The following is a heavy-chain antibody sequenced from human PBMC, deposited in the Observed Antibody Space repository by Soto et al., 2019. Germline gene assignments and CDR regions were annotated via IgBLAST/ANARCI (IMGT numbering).Heavy chain of an antibody. J-gene: IGHJ4*02. CDR1: GGSISSGDYY. CDR3: ARVPRNYDSSGYYDY. Sequence: PSETLSLTCTVSGGSISSGDYYWSWVRQPPGKGLEWIGYIYYSGSTYYNPSLKSRVTISVDTSKNQFSLKLSSVTAADTAVYYCARVPRNYDSSGYYDYWGQGTLVTVSS. D-gene: IGHD3-22*01. CDR2: IYYSGST. V-gene: IGHV4-30-4*01.